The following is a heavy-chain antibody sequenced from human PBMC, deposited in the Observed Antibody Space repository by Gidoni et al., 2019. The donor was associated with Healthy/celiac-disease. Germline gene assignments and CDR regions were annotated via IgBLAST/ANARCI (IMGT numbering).Heavy chain of an antibody. CDR1: GYSISSGYY. CDR3: ARGRHNDAFDI. CDR2: IYHSGST. V-gene: IGHV4-38-2*02. Sequence: QVQLQESGPGLVKPSETLSLPCTVSGYSISSGYYWGWIRQPPGKGLEWIGSIYHSGSTYYNPSLKSRVTISVDTSKNQFSLKLSSVTAADTAVYYCARGRHNDAFDIWGQGTMVTVSS. J-gene: IGHJ3*02.